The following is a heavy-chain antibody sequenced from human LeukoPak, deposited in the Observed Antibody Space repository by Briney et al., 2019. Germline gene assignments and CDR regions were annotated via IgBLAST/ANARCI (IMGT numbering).Heavy chain of an antibody. Sequence: GGPLRLSCAASGFTFSNYAMNWVRQAPGKGLEWVSIISGSGGSTYYAVSVKGRFTISRDNSKNTLYLNMNSLRAEDTAVYYCAKAKAGYCSDGNCNFDYWGQGTLVTVSS. CDR2: ISGSGGST. D-gene: IGHD2-15*01. CDR1: GFTFSNYA. J-gene: IGHJ4*02. V-gene: IGHV3-23*01. CDR3: AKAKAGYCSDGNCNFDY.